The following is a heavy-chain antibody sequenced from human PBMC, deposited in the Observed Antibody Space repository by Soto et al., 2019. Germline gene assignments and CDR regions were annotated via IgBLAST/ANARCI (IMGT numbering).Heavy chain of an antibody. J-gene: IGHJ4*02. D-gene: IGHD3-3*01. Sequence: GGSLRLSCTVSGFTFRDYAVNWARQAPGKGLEWVGFNRSKAYGEIPEYAASVKGRFTIFRDDSKAIAYLQMNSLKTEDTAVYYCGRSFLSGLDYWGQGTLVTVSS. CDR2: NRSKAYGEIP. V-gene: IGHV3-49*04. CDR1: GFTFRDYA. CDR3: GRSFLSGLDY.